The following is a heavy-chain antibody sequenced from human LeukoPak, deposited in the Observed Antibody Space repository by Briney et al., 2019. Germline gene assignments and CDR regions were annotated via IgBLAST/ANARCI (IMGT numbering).Heavy chain of an antibody. J-gene: IGHJ4*02. CDR1: GFTFSIYS. CDR3: ARDRALYDSRRGYYYTEDDY. Sequence: GGSLRLSCAASGFTFSIYSMSWVRQAPGKGLEWVANMNQDGSEKYYLDSVKGRFTISRDNAKSSLYLQMNSLRADDTAVYYCARDRALYDSRRGYYYTEDDYWGQGTLVTVSS. D-gene: IGHD3-22*01. CDR2: MNQDGSEK. V-gene: IGHV3-7*01.